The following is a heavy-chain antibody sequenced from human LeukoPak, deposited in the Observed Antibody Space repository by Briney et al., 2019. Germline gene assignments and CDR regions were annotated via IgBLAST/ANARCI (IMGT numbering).Heavy chain of an antibody. Sequence: SETLSLTCTVSGGSISSSSHYWGWIRQPPGKGLQWIGSVYYSGKTYYNPSLKSRVTISLDTSKNQFSLKLSSVTAADTAVYYCARSAVRGVRQGFDYWGQGTLVTVSS. CDR1: GGSISSSSHY. CDR2: VYYSGKT. CDR3: ARSAVRGVRQGFDY. J-gene: IGHJ4*02. V-gene: IGHV4-39*07. D-gene: IGHD3-10*01.